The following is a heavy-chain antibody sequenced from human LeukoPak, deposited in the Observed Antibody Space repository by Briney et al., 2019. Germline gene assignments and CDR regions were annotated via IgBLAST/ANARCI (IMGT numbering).Heavy chain of an antibody. CDR1: GFTFSSYE. D-gene: IGHD4-17*01. J-gene: IGHJ4*02. CDR3: ARDRYGDPTSPYYFDY. CDR2: ISSSSSYI. V-gene: IGHV3-21*01. Sequence: GGSLRLSCAASGFTFSSYEMNWVRQAPGKGLEWVSSISSSSSYIHYADSVKGRFTISRDNAKNSLYVQMNSLRAEDTAVYYCARDRYGDPTSPYYFDYWGQGTLVTVSS.